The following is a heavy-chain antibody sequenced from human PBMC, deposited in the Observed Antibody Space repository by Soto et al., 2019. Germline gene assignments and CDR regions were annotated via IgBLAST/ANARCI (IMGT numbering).Heavy chain of an antibody. V-gene: IGHV3-20*04. D-gene: IGHD3-22*01. CDR3: ARGRGTIGGYYPFFDY. Sequence: GGSLRLSCAASGFTFDDYGMSWVRQAPGKGLEWVSGINWNGGSTGYADSVKGRFTISRDNAKNPLYLQMNSVRAEDTAVYYCARGRGTIGGYYPFFDYWGQGTLVTVSS. CDR2: INWNGGST. CDR1: GFTFDDYG. J-gene: IGHJ4*02.